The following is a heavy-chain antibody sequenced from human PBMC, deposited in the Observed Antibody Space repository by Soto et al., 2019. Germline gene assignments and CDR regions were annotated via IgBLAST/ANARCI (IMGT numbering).Heavy chain of an antibody. CDR3: AKSSTNWYASYFDY. CDR1: GFTFSSYA. J-gene: IGHJ4*02. CDR2: IGDSGDST. D-gene: IGHD6-13*01. Sequence: LRLSCAASGFTFSSYAMTWVRQAPGKGLEWVSTIGDSGDSTYYADSVKGRFTISRDNSRNTLYLQMKSLSAEDTDVYSCAKSSTNWYASYFDYWGQGTLVTVSS. V-gene: IGHV3-23*01.